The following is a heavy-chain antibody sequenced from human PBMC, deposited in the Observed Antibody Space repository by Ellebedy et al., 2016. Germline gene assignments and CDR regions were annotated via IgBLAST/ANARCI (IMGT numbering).Heavy chain of an antibody. CDR3: ARRVFYNSYVDV. Sequence: SETLSLTXSVSGYSISNGYYWRWIRQTPGKGLEWIGSIYHSGTTYYNPSLKSRVTMSIDTSKNQVSLQLSSVTAADTAVYYCARRVFYNSYVDVWGKGTTVTVSS. CDR1: GYSISNGYY. CDR2: IYHSGTT. J-gene: IGHJ6*03. D-gene: IGHD5-24*01. V-gene: IGHV4-38-2*01.